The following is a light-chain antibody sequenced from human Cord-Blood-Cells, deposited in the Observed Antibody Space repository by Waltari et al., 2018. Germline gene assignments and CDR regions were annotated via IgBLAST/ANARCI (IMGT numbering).Light chain of an antibody. CDR2: AAS. J-gene: IGKJ3*01. V-gene: IGKV1-39*01. CDR3: QQSYSTPN. CDR1: QSISSY. Sequence: DIQMTQSPSSLSASVGDRVTITCRASQSISSYLNWYPKKPGKAPNLLFYAASSLQSGGPSRLSGSGSGTDFTLTISSLQPEDFATYYCQQSYSTPNFGPGTKVDIK.